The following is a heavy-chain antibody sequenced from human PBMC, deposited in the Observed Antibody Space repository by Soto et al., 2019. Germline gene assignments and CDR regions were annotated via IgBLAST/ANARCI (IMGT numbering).Heavy chain of an antibody. CDR3: ARGDSSGHDAFDI. V-gene: IGHV3-33*01. CDR2: IWYDGSNK. Sequence: QVQLVESGGGVVQPGRSLRLSCAASGFTFSSYGMHWVRQAPGKGLEGVAVIWYDGSNKYDTDSVKGRFTISRDNSKNTLYLQMNSLRAEDTAVYYCARGDSSGHDAFDIWGQGTMVTVSS. J-gene: IGHJ3*02. D-gene: IGHD3-22*01. CDR1: GFTFSSYG.